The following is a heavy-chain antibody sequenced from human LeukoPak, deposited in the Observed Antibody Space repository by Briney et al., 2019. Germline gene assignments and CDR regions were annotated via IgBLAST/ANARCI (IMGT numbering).Heavy chain of an antibody. D-gene: IGHD6-19*01. Sequence: GGSLRLSCAASGFTFSSYAMHWVRQAPGKELEWVAVISYDGSNKYYADSVKGRFTISRDNSKNTLYLQMNSLRAEDTAVYYCARDSYSSGWSFDYWGQGTLVTVSS. V-gene: IGHV3-30-3*01. CDR3: ARDSYSSGWSFDY. CDR1: GFTFSSYA. CDR2: ISYDGSNK. J-gene: IGHJ4*02.